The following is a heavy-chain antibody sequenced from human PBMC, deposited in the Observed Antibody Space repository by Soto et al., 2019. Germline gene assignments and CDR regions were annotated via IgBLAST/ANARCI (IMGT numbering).Heavy chain of an antibody. CDR3: AREVVWYDSSGYHRPFDY. Sequence: LSLTCTVSGGSISSYYWSWIRQPPGKGLEWIGYIYYSGSTNYNPSLKSRVTISVDTSKNQFSLKLSSVTAADTAVYYCAREVVWYDSSGYHRPFDYWGQGTLVTVSS. V-gene: IGHV4-59*01. CDR2: IYYSGST. CDR1: GGSISSYY. D-gene: IGHD3-22*01. J-gene: IGHJ4*02.